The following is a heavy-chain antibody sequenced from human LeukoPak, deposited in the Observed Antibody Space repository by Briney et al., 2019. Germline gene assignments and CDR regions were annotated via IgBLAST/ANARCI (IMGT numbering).Heavy chain of an antibody. Sequence: GGSLRLSCAASGFTFSSYAMSWARQAPGKGLEWVSAISSSGDSTYYADSVKGRFTISRDNSKNTLYLQMNSLRAEDTAVYYCAKDRSGRLSHYDYWGQGTLVTVSS. D-gene: IGHD1-26*01. J-gene: IGHJ4*02. CDR1: GFTFSSYA. CDR2: ISSSGDST. CDR3: AKDRSGRLSHYDY. V-gene: IGHV3-23*01.